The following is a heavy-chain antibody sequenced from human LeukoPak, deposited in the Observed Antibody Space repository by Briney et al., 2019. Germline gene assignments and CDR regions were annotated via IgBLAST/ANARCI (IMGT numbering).Heavy chain of an antibody. CDR3: ARVEATDYGYYARY. CDR2: ISPSSSYT. V-gene: IGHV3-11*05. Sequence: GGSLRLSCAASGFTFSDYYMSWIRQAPGKGLECVSYISPSSSYTNYADSVKGRSTISRDNAKNSLYLRMNSLRGEDTAVYYCARVEATDYGYYARYWGQGTLVTVSS. CDR1: GFTFSDYY. J-gene: IGHJ4*02. D-gene: IGHD4-17*01.